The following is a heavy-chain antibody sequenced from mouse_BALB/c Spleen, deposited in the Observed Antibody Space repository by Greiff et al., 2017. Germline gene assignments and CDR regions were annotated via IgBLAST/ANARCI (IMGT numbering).Heavy chain of an antibody. CDR1: GYSFTGYY. V-gene: IGHV1-31*01. J-gene: IGHJ2*01. D-gene: IGHD2-3*01. Sequence: VQLQQSGPELVKPGASVKISCKASGYSFTGYYMHWVKQSHVKSLEWIGRINPYNGATSYNQNFKDKASLTVDKSSSTAYMELHSLTSEDSAVYYCARGDDLFDYWGQGTTLTVSS. CDR2: INPYNGAT. CDR3: ARGDDLFDY.